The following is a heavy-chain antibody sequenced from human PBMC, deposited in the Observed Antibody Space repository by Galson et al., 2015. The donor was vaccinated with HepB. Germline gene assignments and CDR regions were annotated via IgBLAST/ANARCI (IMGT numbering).Heavy chain of an antibody. CDR3: ARVYSSSSSGPWGYYYYGMDV. Sequence: SLRLSCAASGFTFSSYDMHWVRQATGKGLEWVSAIGTAGDPYYPGSVKGRFTISRENAKNSLYLQMNSLRAGDTAVYYCARVYSSSSSGPWGYYYYGMDVWGQGTTVTVSS. CDR1: GFTFSSYD. V-gene: IGHV3-13*05. CDR2: IGTAGDP. J-gene: IGHJ6*02. D-gene: IGHD6-6*01.